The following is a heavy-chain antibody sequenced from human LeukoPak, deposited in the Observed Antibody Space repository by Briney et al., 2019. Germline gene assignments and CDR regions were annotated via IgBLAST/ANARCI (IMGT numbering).Heavy chain of an antibody. V-gene: IGHV4-34*01. D-gene: IGHD2-2*01. Sequence: SETLSLTCAVYGGSFSGYYWSWIRQPPGKGLEWIGEINHSGSTNYNPSLKSRVTISVDTSKNQFSLKLSSVTAADTAVYYCARPRPPAGDFDYWGQGTLVTVSS. CDR2: INHSGST. J-gene: IGHJ4*02. CDR3: ARPRPPAGDFDY. CDR1: GGSFSGYY.